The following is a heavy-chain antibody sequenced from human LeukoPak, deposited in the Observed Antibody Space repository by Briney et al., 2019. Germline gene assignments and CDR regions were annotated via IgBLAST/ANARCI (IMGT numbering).Heavy chain of an antibody. CDR2: IYYSGST. CDR1: GGSISGSDSY. D-gene: IGHD1-14*01. V-gene: IGHV4-30-4*08. CDR3: ARDEAKFGNRHWYFDL. J-gene: IGHJ2*01. Sequence: PSQTLSLTCTVSGGSISGSDSYWSWIRQPPGKGLEWIGYIYYSGSTFYNPSLKSRVTISVDTSKNQFSLKLSSVTAADTAVYYCARDEAKFGNRHWYFDLWGRGTLVAVSS.